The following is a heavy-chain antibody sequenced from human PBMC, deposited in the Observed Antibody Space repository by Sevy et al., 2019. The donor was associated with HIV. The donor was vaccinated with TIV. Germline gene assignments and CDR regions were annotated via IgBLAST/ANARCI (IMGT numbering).Heavy chain of an antibody. D-gene: IGHD3-3*01. CDR2: ISHSGDNT. Sequence: GSLRLSCTSSGLSFNNYALTWVRQAPGKGLEWVSTISHSGDNTNYADSVKGRFIISRDNSENTLYLQMNSLRAEDTAFYYCAGRKVGDFWSGSVRGPWAGGPLFDYWGQGTLVTVSS. V-gene: IGHV3-23*01. J-gene: IGHJ4*02. CDR3: AGRKVGDFWSGSVRGPWAGGPLFDY. CDR1: GLSFNNYA.